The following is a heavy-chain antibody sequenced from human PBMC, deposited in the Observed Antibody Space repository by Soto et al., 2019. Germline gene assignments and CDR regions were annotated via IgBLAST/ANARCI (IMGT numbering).Heavy chain of an antibody. CDR3: ARHPPRYCSSTSCLYYFDY. D-gene: IGHD2-2*01. CDR1: GYSFTSYW. V-gene: IGHV5-51*01. CDR2: IYPGDSDT. Sequence: GESLKISCKGSGYSFTSYWIGWVRQMPGKGLEWMGIIYPGDSDTRYSPSFQGQVTISADKSISTAYLQWSSLKASDTAMYYCARHPPRYCSSTSCLYYFDYWGQGTLVTVSS. J-gene: IGHJ4*02.